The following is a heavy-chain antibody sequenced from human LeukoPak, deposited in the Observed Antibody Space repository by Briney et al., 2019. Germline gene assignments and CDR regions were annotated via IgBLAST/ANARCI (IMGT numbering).Heavy chain of an antibody. Sequence: SETLSLTCTVSGYSISSGYYWGWIRQPPGKGLEWIGSIYHSGSTYYNPSLKSRVTISVDTSKNQFSLKLSSVTAADTAVYYCARPPRYGGKPKYFQHWGQGTLVTVSS. CDR1: GYSISSGYY. D-gene: IGHD4-23*01. CDR2: IYHSGST. V-gene: IGHV4-38-2*02. CDR3: ARPPRYGGKPKYFQH. J-gene: IGHJ1*01.